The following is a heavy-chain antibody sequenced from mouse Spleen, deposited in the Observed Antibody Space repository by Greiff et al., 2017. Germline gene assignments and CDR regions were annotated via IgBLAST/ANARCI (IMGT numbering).Heavy chain of an antibody. V-gene: IGHV1-61*01. CDR3: AREVRAWFAY. CDR2: IYPSDSET. J-gene: IGHJ3*01. Sequence: QVQLQQPGAELVRPGSSVKLSCKASGYTFTSYWMDWVKQRPGQGLEWIGNIYPSDSETHYNQKFKDKATLTVDKSSSTAYMQLSSLTSEDSAVYYCAREVRAWFAYWGQGTLVTVSA. CDR1: GYTFTSYW. D-gene: IGHD2-14*01.